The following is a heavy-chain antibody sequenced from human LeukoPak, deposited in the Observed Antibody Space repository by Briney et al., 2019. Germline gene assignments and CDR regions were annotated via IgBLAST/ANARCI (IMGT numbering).Heavy chain of an antibody. J-gene: IGHJ4*02. D-gene: IGHD3-22*01. CDR3: ASRADYYDSSGSFDY. CDR1: GFTFSSYS. CDR2: ISSSSSYI. V-gene: IGHV3-21*01. Sequence: PGGSLRLSCAASGFTFSSYSMTWVRQAPGKGLEWVSSISSSSSYIYYADSVKGRFTISRDNAKNSLYLQMNSLRAEDTAVYYCASRADYYDSSGSFDYWGQGTLVTVSS.